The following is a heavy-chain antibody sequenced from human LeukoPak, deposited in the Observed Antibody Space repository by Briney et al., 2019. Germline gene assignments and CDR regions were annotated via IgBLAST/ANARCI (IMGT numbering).Heavy chain of an antibody. J-gene: IGHJ4*02. V-gene: IGHV3-23*01. CDR2: ISGSGGST. CDR1: GFTFSSYA. D-gene: IGHD3-10*01. Sequence: GGSLRLSCAASGFTFSSYAMSWVRQAPGKGLEWVSAISGSGGSTYYAGSVKGRFTISRDNSKNTLYLQMNSLRAEDTAVYYCAINERDMVRGVISYWGQGTLVTVSS. CDR3: AINERDMVRGVISY.